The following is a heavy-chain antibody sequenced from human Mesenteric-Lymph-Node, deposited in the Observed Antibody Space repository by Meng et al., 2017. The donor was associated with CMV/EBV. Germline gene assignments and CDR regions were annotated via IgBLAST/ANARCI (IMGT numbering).Heavy chain of an antibody. D-gene: IGHD3-22*01. Sequence: ASVKVSCKASGYSLTGYYIHWVRQAPGQGLEWMGWINPYSGDTNYAQKFQGRVTMTRDTSSSTAYMELSRLRSEDTALYYCARRGGSGSGYYYLDHWGQGTLVTVSS. J-gene: IGHJ4*02. V-gene: IGHV1-2*02. CDR1: GYSLTGYY. CDR3: ARRGGSGSGYYYLDH. CDR2: INPYSGDT.